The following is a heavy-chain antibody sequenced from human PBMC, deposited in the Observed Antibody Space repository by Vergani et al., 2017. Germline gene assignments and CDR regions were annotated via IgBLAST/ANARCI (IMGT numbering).Heavy chain of an antibody. CDR1: GYTFTGYY. Sequence: QVQLVQSGAEVKKPGASVKVSCKASGYTFTGYYMHWVRQAPGQGLEWMGWINPNSGGTNYAQKFQGRVTMTRDTSISTAYMELSSLRSEDTAVYYCARTPYYYDSSGYQDHWGQGTLVTVSS. D-gene: IGHD3-22*01. V-gene: IGHV1-2*02. CDR2: INPNSGGT. CDR3: ARTPYYYDSSGYQDH. J-gene: IGHJ4*02.